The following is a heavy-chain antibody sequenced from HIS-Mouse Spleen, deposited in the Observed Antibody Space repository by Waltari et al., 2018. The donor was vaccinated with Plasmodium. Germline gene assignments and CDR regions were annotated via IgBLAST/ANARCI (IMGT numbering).Heavy chain of an antibody. CDR2: IYYSGST. D-gene: IGHD6-6*01. Sequence: QLQLQESGPGLVTPSETLSLTCTVSGASISSSSYYWGWLRQPPGKGLEWIGSIYYSGSTYYNPSLKSRVTISVDTSKNQFSLKLSSVTAADTAVYYCARGLYSSSSNWFDPWGQGTLVTVSS. CDR1: GASISSSSYY. CDR3: ARGLYSSSSNWFDP. V-gene: IGHV4-39*07. J-gene: IGHJ5*02.